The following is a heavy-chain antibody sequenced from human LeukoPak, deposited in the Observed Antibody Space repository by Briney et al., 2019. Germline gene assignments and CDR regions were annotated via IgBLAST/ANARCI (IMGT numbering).Heavy chain of an antibody. V-gene: IGHV3-33*01. D-gene: IGHD5-24*01. Sequence: GGSLRLSCAASGFTFSSHGMHWVRQAPGKGLEWVAVIWHDGGKKYYADTVKGRLTISRDNSKNTLFLQMNSLRAEDTAVYYCARGATIWYGMDVWGQGTTVTVSS. CDR2: IWHDGGKK. CDR1: GFTFSSHG. CDR3: ARGATIWYGMDV. J-gene: IGHJ6*02.